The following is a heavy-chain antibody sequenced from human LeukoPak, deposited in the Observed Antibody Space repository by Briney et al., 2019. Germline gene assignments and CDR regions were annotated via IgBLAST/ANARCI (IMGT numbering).Heavy chain of an antibody. V-gene: IGHV4-39*01. D-gene: IGHD6-19*01. CDR2: IYIDGIT. CDR3: ARLYTRAWEYRYGMDV. Sequence: PSETLSLTCTVSGGSIRTDGCYWAWLPQPPGKGLEGLGSIYIDGITHYDSSLQSRVTLSIDTSKNQFSLKLTSVTAADTAVFYCARLYTRAWEYRYGMDVWGQGTAVTVSS. CDR1: GGSIRTDGCY. J-gene: IGHJ6*02.